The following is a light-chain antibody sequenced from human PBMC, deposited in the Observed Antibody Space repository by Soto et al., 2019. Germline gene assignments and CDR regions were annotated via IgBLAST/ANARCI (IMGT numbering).Light chain of an antibody. V-gene: IGKV1-5*03. CDR3: QHYDNYQWT. CDR1: QIISSW. J-gene: IGKJ1*01. Sequence: DLQMTQSPSALSASVGDRVTITCRASQIISSWVAWYQQKPGKAPKFLIYKASTLESGVPSRFSGSGSGKEFPLTLSRLQPDDYAPYYCQHYDNYQWTFGQGTKLEI. CDR2: KAS.